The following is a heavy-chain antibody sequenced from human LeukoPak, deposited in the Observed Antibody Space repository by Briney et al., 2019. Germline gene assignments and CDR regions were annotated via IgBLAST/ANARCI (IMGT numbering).Heavy chain of an antibody. Sequence: KPGESLKISCKGSGYSFINYWIARVRQMPGKGLEWMGIIYPGDSHTRYSPSFQGQVTISADKSTTTAYLQWSSLKASDTAMYYCARRGGSCSSAKCYDDYWGQGTLVTVSS. V-gene: IGHV5-51*01. CDR2: IYPGDSHT. CDR1: GYSFINYW. CDR3: ARRGGSCSSAKCYDDY. J-gene: IGHJ4*02. D-gene: IGHD2-2*01.